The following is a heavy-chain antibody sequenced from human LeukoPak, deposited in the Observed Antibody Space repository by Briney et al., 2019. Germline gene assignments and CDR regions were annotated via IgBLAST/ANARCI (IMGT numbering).Heavy chain of an antibody. D-gene: IGHD3-16*02. CDR1: GFTFSNYA. Sequence: GGSLRLPCAASGFTFSNYAMNWVRQAPGKGLEWVSSVSITSSYIFYADSVKGRFTISRDNANNSLYLQMNSLRDEDTAVYYCARDHHHRLWDAYYYYMDVWGKGTTVTISS. CDR3: ARDHHHRLWDAYYYYMDV. J-gene: IGHJ6*03. CDR2: VSITSSYI. V-gene: IGHV3-21*01.